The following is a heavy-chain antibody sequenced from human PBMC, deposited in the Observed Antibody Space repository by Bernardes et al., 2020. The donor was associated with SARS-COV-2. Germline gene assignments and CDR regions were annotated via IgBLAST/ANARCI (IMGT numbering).Heavy chain of an antibody. J-gene: IGHJ5*01. V-gene: IGHV4-4*02. CDR2: IYHSGLP. Sequence: SETLSLTSDVSGVSLLHSDWWTWVRQSPGKGLEWIGEIYHSGLPNYNPSLTSRVTFSVDKSKNQFFLRLNSLTAADTAIYHCARRTTETTTPFDSWGQGLLVTVSS. CDR1: GVSLLHSDW. CDR3: ARRTTETTTPFDS. D-gene: IGHD4-17*01.